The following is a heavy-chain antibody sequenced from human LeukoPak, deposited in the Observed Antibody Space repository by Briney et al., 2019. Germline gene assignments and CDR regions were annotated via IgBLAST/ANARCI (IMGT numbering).Heavy chain of an antibody. CDR1: GYTFTGYY. D-gene: IGHD3-22*01. CDR3: ARLPYYYDRSGDFDY. Sequence: GASVKVSCKASGYTFTGYYMHWVRQAPGQGLEWMGRINPNSGGTNYAQKFQGRVTMTRDTSISTAYMELSRLRSDDTAVYYCARLPYYYDRSGDFDYWGQGTLVTVSS. V-gene: IGHV1-2*06. J-gene: IGHJ4*02. CDR2: INPNSGGT.